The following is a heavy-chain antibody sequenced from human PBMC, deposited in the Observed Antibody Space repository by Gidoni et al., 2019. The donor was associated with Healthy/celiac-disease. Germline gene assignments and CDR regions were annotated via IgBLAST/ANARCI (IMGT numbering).Heavy chain of an antibody. D-gene: IGHD6-13*01. CDR1: GASISSGGYY. V-gene: IGHV4-31*03. J-gene: IGHJ4*02. CDR3: ARDRGAGTYDY. CDR2: IYYSGST. Sequence: QVQLQESGPGLVKPSQTLSLTCPVPGASISSGGYYWSWSRQHPGKGLEWIGYIYYSGSTYYNPSLKSRVTISVDTSKNQFSLKLSSVTAADTAVYYCARDRGAGTYDYWGQGTLVTVSS.